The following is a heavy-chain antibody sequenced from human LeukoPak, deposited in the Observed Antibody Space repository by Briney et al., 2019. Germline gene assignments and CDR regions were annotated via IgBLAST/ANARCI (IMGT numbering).Heavy chain of an antibody. CDR1: GFPFSSYW. V-gene: IGHV3-7*04. D-gene: IGHD5-24*01. Sequence: GGSLRLSCVASGFPFSSYWMTWVRQAPGKGLEWVANIKQDGSKKSYVDSVKGRFTISRDNAKNSLYLQMSSLRAEDTAIYYCTRVGYIDEGIDYWGQGTLVTVSS. CDR3: TRVGYIDEGIDY. CDR2: IKQDGSKK. J-gene: IGHJ4*02.